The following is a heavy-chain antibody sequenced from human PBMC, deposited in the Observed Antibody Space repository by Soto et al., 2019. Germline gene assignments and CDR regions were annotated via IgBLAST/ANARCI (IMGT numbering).Heavy chain of an antibody. CDR3: ARGAVTPDS. CDR1: GFTFDSFA. Sequence: PGGSLRLSCAASGFTFDSFAMTWVRQAPGKGLEWVSAISANGGSTYYADSVKGRFTISRDSSKNTLYLQMNSLRAEDTAVYYCARGAVTPDSWGQGTLVTVSS. V-gene: IGHV3-23*01. CDR2: ISANGGST. D-gene: IGHD3-10*01. J-gene: IGHJ4*02.